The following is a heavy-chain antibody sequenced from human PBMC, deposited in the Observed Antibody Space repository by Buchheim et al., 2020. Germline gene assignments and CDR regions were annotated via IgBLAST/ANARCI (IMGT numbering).Heavy chain of an antibody. CDR2: IWYDGSNK. CDR1: GFTFSSYG. V-gene: IGHV3-33*01. D-gene: IGHD1-26*01. CDR3: ARDILPGLDSGSYHFDY. J-gene: IGHJ4*02. Sequence: QVQLVESGGGVVQPGRSLRLSCAASGFTFSSYGMHWVRQAPGKGLEWAAVIWYDGSNKYYADSVKGRFTISRDNSKNTLYLQMNSLRAEDTAVYYCARDILPGLDSGSYHFDYWGQGTL.